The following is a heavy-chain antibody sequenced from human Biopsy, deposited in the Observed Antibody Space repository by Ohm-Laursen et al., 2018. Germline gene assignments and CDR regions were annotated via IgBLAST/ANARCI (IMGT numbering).Heavy chain of an antibody. CDR2: ISSSSSHV. D-gene: IGHD2-15*01. CDR1: GFTFDTYS. J-gene: IGHJ3*02. CDR3: ARVRCSGGGCYQRHDAFEI. Sequence: SLGLSCSASGFTFDTYSMNWVRQAPGKGLEWVSSISSSSSHVYYAESLRGRFTTSRDNAKNSLSLQMNSLRAEDTAIYYCARVRCSGGGCYQRHDAFEIWGQGTMVAVS. V-gene: IGHV3-21*01.